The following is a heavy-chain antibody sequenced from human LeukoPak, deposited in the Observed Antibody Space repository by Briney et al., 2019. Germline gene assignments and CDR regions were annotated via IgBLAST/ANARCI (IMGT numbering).Heavy chain of an antibody. CDR1: GFTFSSYW. CDR2: IKQDGSEK. CDR3: ARDGYASGPPPLGSWFDP. Sequence: PGGSLRLSCAASGFTFSSYWMSWVRQAPGKGLEWVANIKQDGSEKYYVDSVKGRFTISRDNAKNSLYLQMNSLRAEDTAVYYCARDGYASGPPPLGSWFDPWGQGTLVTVSS. J-gene: IGHJ5*02. V-gene: IGHV3-7*01. D-gene: IGHD3-16*01.